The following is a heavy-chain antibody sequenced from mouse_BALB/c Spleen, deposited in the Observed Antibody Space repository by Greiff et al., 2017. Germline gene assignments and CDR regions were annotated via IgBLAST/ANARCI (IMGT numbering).Heavy chain of an antibody. CDR1: GFTFTDYY. Sequence: EVKLMESGGGLVQPGGSLRLSCATSGFTFTDYYMSWVRQPPGKALEWLGFIRNKANGYTTEYSASVKGRFTISRDNSQSILYLQMNTLRAEDSATYYCARDGNFYFDVWGAGTTVTVSS. CDR3: ARDGNFYFDV. J-gene: IGHJ1*01. V-gene: IGHV7-3*02. CDR2: IRNKANGYTT. D-gene: IGHD2-1*01.